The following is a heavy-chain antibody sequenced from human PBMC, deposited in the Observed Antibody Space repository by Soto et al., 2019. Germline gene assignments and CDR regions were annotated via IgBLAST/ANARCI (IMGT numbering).Heavy chain of an antibody. CDR2: ISWNSGSI. V-gene: IGHV3-9*01. Sequence: GGSLRLSCAASGSTFDDYAMHWVRQAPGKGLEWVSGISWNSGSIGYADSVKGRFTISRDNAKNSLYLQMNSLRAEDTALYYCAKGQVVATMVDYWGQGTLVTVSS. CDR1: GSTFDDYA. CDR3: AKGQVVATMVDY. J-gene: IGHJ4*02. D-gene: IGHD5-12*01.